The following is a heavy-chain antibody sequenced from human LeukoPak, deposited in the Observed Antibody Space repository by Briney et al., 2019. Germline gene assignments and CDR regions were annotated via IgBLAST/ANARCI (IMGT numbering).Heavy chain of an antibody. CDR2: MNPNSGNT. V-gene: IGHV1-8*03. CDR3: ASPIAVTTAFDY. D-gene: IGHD4-17*01. Sequence: GASVKVSCKASGYTFTSYDINWVRQATGQGLEWMGWMNPNSGNTGYAQKFQGRVTITRNTSISTAYMALSSLRSADTAVYYCASPIAVTTAFDYWGQGTLVTVSS. CDR1: GYTFTSYD. J-gene: IGHJ4*02.